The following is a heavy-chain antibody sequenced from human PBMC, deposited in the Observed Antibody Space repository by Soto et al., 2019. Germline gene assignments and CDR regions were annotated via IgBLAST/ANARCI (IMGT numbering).Heavy chain of an antibody. Sequence: QVQLVESGGGVVQPGRSLRLSCAASGFTFSSYAMHWVRQAPGKGLEWVAVISYDGSNKYYADSVKGRFTISRDNSKNTLYLQMNSLRAEDTAVDYCARGLGELLGRDYWGQGTLVTVSS. D-gene: IGHD1-26*01. V-gene: IGHV3-30-3*01. CDR1: GFTFSSYA. CDR2: ISYDGSNK. CDR3: ARGLGELLGRDY. J-gene: IGHJ4*02.